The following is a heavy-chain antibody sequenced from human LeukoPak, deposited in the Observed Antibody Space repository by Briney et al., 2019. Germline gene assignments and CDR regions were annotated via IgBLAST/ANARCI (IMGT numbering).Heavy chain of an antibody. CDR3: ARANNWNYALGY. Sequence: ASVKVSCKASGDTFIRYGISWVRQAPGQGLEWMGWISTGNGNTNYGQKFQGRVTMTIDTSTGTAYMELRSLGSDDTAMYYCARANNWNYALGYWGQGTLVTVSS. V-gene: IGHV1-18*01. CDR1: GDTFIRYG. J-gene: IGHJ4*02. D-gene: IGHD1-7*01. CDR2: ISTGNGNT.